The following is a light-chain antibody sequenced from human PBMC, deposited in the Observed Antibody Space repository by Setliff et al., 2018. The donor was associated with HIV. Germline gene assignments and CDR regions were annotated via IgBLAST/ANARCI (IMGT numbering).Light chain of an antibody. V-gene: IGLV2-8*01. CDR3: NSYTHSNSFV. Sequence: ALTQPASVSGSPGQSITISCTGTSSDVGGYNYVSWYQQHPGKAPKLLIYEITKRPSGVPDRFSGSKSGNTASLTVSGLQAEDEGDYYCNSYTHSNSFVFGTGTKVTVL. CDR1: SSDVGGYNY. CDR2: EIT. J-gene: IGLJ1*01.